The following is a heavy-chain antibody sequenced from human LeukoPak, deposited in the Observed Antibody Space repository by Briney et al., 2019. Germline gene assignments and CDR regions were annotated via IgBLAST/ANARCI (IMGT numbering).Heavy chain of an antibody. J-gene: IGHJ4*02. CDR3: ARVGSLTTFD. CDR1: GGSISTYY. CDR2: TQYRGYA. Sequence: SETLSLTCTVPGGSISTYYWTWIRQSPGKGLEWIGYTQYRGYADYSPSLKSRVTISVDTSNNQCSLRLSPVTAADTAVYYCARVGSLTTFDWGQGTLVTVSS. D-gene: IGHD4-17*01. V-gene: IGHV4-59*01.